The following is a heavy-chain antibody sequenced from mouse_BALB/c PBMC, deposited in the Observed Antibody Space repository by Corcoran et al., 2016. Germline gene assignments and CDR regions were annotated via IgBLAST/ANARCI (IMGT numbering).Heavy chain of an antibody. CDR3: AWGNFDY. Sequence: VTLEESGDGNLKPSQPLSLSRSISGFSPSNAAMGLGCIRQPSGEGPEWRAHVWWDDGKYDNPSLRSQLIITKDTSRNQVFLKITSVDTADTATYYWAWGNFDYWGQGTTLTVSS. CDR2: VWWDDGK. J-gene: IGHJ2*01. CDR1: GFSPSNAAMG. V-gene: IGHV8-5*01.